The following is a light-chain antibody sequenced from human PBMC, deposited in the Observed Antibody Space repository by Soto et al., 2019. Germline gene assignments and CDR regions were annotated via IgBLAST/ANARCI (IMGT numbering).Light chain of an antibody. J-gene: IGKJ5*01. CDR2: DAS. V-gene: IGKV1D-13*01. Sequence: IQLTQSPSSLSASVGYRVTITCRASQGISSALAWYQQKQGKAPKLLIYDASSLESGVPSRFSGSGYGTDFNLTISSLQPEDFATYYCQQFNNYPITFGQGTRLEIK. CDR1: QGISSA. CDR3: QQFNNYPIT.